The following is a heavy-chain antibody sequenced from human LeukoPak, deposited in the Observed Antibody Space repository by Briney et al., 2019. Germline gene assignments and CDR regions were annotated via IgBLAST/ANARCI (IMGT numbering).Heavy chain of an antibody. V-gene: IGHV1-46*01. Sequence: ALVKVSCKASGYTFTSYYMHWVRQAPGQGLEWMGIINPSGGSTSYAQKFQGRVTMTRDMSTSTVYMELSSLRSEDTAVYYCARDPSSYCSSTSCPNNWFDPWGQGTLVTVSS. CDR3: ARDPSSYCSSTSCPNNWFDP. CDR2: INPSGGST. D-gene: IGHD2-2*01. J-gene: IGHJ5*02. CDR1: GYTFTSYY.